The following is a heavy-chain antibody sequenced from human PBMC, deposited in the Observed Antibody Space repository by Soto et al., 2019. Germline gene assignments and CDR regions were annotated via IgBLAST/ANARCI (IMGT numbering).Heavy chain of an antibody. V-gene: IGHV1-69*01. J-gene: IGHJ4*02. CDR3: ARDGGRHAGGIDY. CDR2: ISPIFGTA. CDR1: GGTFSSYS. D-gene: IGHD1-26*01. Sequence: QVQLVQSGAEVKKPGSSVKVSCKASGGTFSSYSINWVRQAPGQGLEWMGEISPIFGTANYAQKFQSRVTSTADESTSTAYMELSSLRSEDTAVYYCARDGGRHAGGIDYWGQGTLVTVS.